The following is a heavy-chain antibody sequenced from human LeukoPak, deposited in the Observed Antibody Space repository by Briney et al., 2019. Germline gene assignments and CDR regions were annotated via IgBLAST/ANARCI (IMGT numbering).Heavy chain of an antibody. J-gene: IGHJ6*03. CDR2: INPNSGGT. V-gene: IGHV1-2*02. CDR3: ARASYGSGSYYRVVRHHRGYYYYYMDV. D-gene: IGHD3-10*01. CDR1: GYTFTGYY. Sequence: GASVKVSCKASGYTFTGYYMHWVRQAPGQGLEWMGWINPNSGGTNYAQKFQGRVTMTRDTSISTAYMELSRLRSDDTAVYYCARASYGSGSYYRVVRHHRGYYYYYMDVWGKGTTVTVSS.